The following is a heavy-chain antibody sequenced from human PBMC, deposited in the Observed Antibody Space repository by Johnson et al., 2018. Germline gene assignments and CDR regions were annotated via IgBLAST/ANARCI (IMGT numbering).Heavy chain of an antibody. Sequence: EVQLLESGGGLVKPGGSLRLSCAASGFTFNNAWMNWVRQAPGKGLEWVGHIKSKTDGGTTDYAAPVKGRLPISRDDSKNTLYLKMKSLKTEDTAVYYCTTRYYDFWSGYESFDIWGQGTMVTVSS. CDR1: GFTFNNAW. CDR3: TTRYYDFWSGYESFDI. V-gene: IGHV3-15*07. CDR2: IKSKTDGGTT. D-gene: IGHD3-3*01. J-gene: IGHJ3*02.